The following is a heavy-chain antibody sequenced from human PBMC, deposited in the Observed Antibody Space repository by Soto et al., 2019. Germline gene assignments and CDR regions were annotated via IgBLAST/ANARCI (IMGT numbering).Heavy chain of an antibody. CDR3: AKRWLAGRGYYYYGMDV. V-gene: IGHV3-23*01. D-gene: IGHD6-13*01. J-gene: IGHJ6*02. CDR1: GFTFSSYA. Sequence: PGGSLRLSCAASGFTFSSYAMSWVRQPPGKGLEWVSAISGSGGSTYYADSVKGRFTISRDNSKNTLYLQMNSLRAEDTAVYYCAKRWLAGRGYYYYGMDVWGQGTTVTVYS. CDR2: ISGSGGST.